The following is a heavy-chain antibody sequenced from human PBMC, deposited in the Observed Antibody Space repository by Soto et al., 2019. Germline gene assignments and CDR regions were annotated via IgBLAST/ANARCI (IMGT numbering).Heavy chain of an antibody. Sequence: QVQLQESGPGLLKPSQTLSLTCSVSGASTVSHYHWTWIRHPPGKGLEWMGYIFNSGTTFYNPSLTSLLSISMDTSGNHFSLELRAVTAADTAVYYCALALLPPTVLDYWGQGTLVTVSS. V-gene: IGHV4-31*01. D-gene: IGHD2-15*01. CDR2: IFNSGTT. J-gene: IGHJ4*02. CDR3: ALALLPPTVLDY. CDR1: GASTVSHYH.